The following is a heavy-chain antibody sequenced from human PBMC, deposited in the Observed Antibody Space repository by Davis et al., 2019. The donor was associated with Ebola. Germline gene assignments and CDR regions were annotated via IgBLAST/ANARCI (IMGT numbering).Heavy chain of an antibody. V-gene: IGHV3-23*01. CDR3: AKDGGNYPYWYFDL. CDR2: ISGSGGST. J-gene: IGHJ2*01. Sequence: GESLKISCAASGFTFSGFAMSWVRQAPGKGLEWVSSISGSGGSTYYADSVKGRFTISRDNSRNTLYLQMNSLRAEDTALYYCAKDGGNYPYWYFDLWGRGTLVTVSS. CDR1: GFTFSGFA. D-gene: IGHD1-7*01.